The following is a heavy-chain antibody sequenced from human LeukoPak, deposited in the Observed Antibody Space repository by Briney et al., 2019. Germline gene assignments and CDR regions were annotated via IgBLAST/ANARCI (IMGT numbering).Heavy chain of an antibody. CDR2: INPNSVGT. D-gene: IGHD6-13*01. V-gene: IGHV1-2*02. CDR3: ARGQRGSSSIDY. CDR1: GYTFTGYY. J-gene: IGHJ4*02. Sequence: ASVKVSCKASGYTFTGYYMHWVRQAPGQGLEWMGWINPNSVGTNYAQKFQGRFTMTRDTSISTAYMELSRLRSDDTAVYYCARGQRGSSSIDYWGQGTLVTVSS.